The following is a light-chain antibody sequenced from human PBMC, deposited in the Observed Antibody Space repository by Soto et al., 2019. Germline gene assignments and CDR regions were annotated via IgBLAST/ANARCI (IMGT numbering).Light chain of an antibody. J-gene: IGKJ5*01. CDR1: QSVSSY. CDR2: DAS. V-gene: IGKV3-11*01. Sequence: EIVLTQSPATLALSPGERATLSCRGSQSVSSYLAWYQQKPGQAPRLLIYDASNRATGIPARFSGSGSGTDFTLTISSLQSEDFAVYYCQQYNNWPPITFGQGTRLEIK. CDR3: QQYNNWPPIT.